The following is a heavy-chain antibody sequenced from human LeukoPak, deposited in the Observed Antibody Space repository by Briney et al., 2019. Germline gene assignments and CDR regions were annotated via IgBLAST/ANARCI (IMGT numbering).Heavy chain of an antibody. J-gene: IGHJ4*02. Sequence: GGSLRLSCTVSGFTVSSNSMSWVRQAPGRGLEWVSFIYSDNTHYSDSVKGRFTISRDNSKNTLYLQTNSLRAEDTAVYYCARRAGAYSHPYDYWGQGTLVTVSS. CDR3: ARRAGAYSHPYDY. D-gene: IGHD4/OR15-4a*01. V-gene: IGHV3-53*01. CDR1: GFTVSSNS. CDR2: IYSDNT.